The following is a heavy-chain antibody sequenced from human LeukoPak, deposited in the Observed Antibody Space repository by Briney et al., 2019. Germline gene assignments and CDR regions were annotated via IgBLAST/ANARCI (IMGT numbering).Heavy chain of an antibody. CDR1: GGSISSGGYS. CDR2: IYYSGST. CDR3: ARDRRYSGYDRYYYYYMDV. V-gene: IGHV4-30-4*07. Sequence: PSQTLSLTCAVSGGSISSGGYSWSWIRQPPGKGLEWIGYIYYSGSTYYNPSLKSRVTISVDTSKNQFSLKLSSVTAADTAVYYCARDRRYSGYDRYYYYYMDVWGKGTTVTISS. D-gene: IGHD5-12*01. J-gene: IGHJ6*03.